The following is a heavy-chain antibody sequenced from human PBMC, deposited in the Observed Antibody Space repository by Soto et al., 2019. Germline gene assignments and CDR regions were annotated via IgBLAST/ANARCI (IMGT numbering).Heavy chain of an antibody. Sequence: PGGSLRLSCAASGFTFSQFGMHWVRQAPGKGLEWVAIIWYDGSHKYYAGSVKGRFTISRDNSKNTLYLQMNSLRAEDTAVYYCARAPVVAASTPDFDYWGQGTLVTVSS. V-gene: IGHV3-33*01. D-gene: IGHD2-15*01. CDR1: GFTFSQFG. CDR2: IWYDGSHK. J-gene: IGHJ4*02. CDR3: ARAPVVAASTPDFDY.